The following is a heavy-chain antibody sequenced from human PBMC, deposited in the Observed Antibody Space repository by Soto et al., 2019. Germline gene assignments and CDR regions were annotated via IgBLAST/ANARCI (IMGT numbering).Heavy chain of an antibody. D-gene: IGHD6-13*01. CDR3: ARIAASGRGWDG. Sequence: EVQLVESGGGLVQPGGSLRLSCVDSGFTFSSYWMSWVRQAPVKGLEWVGNIKQDGSEKNYVDSVKGRFTISRDNAKNSMYLQMNSLRVEDTAVYYWARIAASGRGWDGWGQGTTVVVSS. V-gene: IGHV3-7*01. J-gene: IGHJ6*02. CDR1: GFTFSSYW. CDR2: IKQDGSEK.